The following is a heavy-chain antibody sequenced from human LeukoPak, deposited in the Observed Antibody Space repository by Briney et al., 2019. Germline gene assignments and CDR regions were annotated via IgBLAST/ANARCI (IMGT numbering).Heavy chain of an antibody. D-gene: IGHD1-26*01. Sequence: GGSLRLSCAASGVTFSSYAMSWVRQAPGKGLEWVSYISSSSSTIYYADSVKGRFTISRDNAKNSLYLQMNSLRAEDTAVYYCARDKGGSYAGNVDYWGQGTLVTVSS. V-gene: IGHV3-48*04. CDR2: ISSSSSTI. CDR1: GVTFSSYA. J-gene: IGHJ4*02. CDR3: ARDKGGSYAGNVDY.